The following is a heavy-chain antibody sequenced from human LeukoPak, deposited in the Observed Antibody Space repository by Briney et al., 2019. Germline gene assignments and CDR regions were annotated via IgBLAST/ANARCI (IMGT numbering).Heavy chain of an antibody. V-gene: IGHV1-2*02. CDR2: INPNSGGT. Sequence: ASVKVSCKASGYTFTGYYMHWVRQAPGQGLEWMGWINPNSGGTNYAQKFQGRVTMTRDTSISTAYMELSRLRSDDTAVYYCARALQATYGGNSEAFDYWGQGTLVTVSS. CDR1: GYTFTGYY. J-gene: IGHJ4*02. D-gene: IGHD4-23*01. CDR3: ARALQATYGGNSEAFDY.